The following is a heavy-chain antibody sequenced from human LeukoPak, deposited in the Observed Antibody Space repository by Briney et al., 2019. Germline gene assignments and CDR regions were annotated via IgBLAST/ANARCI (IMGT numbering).Heavy chain of an antibody. Sequence: GGSLRLSCAASGFTFSSYWMHWVRQAPGKGLVWVSRINTDGSSTSYADSVKGRFTISRDNAKNSLYLQMNSLRAEDTALYHCARSDEVAVAWYFDLWGRGTLVTVSS. J-gene: IGHJ2*01. CDR1: GFTFSSYW. V-gene: IGHV3-74*01. CDR3: ARSDEVAVAWYFDL. CDR2: INTDGSST.